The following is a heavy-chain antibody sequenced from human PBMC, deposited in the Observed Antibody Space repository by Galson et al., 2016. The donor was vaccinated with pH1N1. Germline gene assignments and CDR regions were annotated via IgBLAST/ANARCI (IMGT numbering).Heavy chain of an antibody. D-gene: IGHD4-17*01. V-gene: IGHV5-51*03. CDR3: PRQYDFGDYRGNAFDI. CDR2: VNPGGSTI. CDR1: GYRFTNYW. Sequence: QSGAEVKKPGESLKISCKASGYRFTNYWIAWVRQVPGKGLEWVGVVNPGGSTIRYSPPFQGQVTISSDKSINTAYLQWVSLKASDTATYYCPRQYDFGDYRGNAFDIWGLGTMVIVSS. J-gene: IGHJ3*02.